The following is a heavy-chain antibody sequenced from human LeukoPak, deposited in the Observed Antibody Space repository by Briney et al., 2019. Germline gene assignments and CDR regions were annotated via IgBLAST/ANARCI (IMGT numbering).Heavy chain of an antibody. CDR1: GGSISSSSYY. D-gene: IGHD5-24*01. CDR2: IYYSGST. V-gene: IGHV4-39*01. Sequence: SETLSLTCTVSGGSISSSSYYWGWIRQPPGKGLEWIGSIYYSGSTYYNPSLKSRVTIPVDTSKNQFSLKLSSVTAADTAVYYCARLDGYDLDYWGQGTLVTVSS. CDR3: ARLDGYDLDY. J-gene: IGHJ4*02.